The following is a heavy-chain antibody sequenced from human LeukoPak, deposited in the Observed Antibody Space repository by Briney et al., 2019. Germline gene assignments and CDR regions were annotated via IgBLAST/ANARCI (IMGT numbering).Heavy chain of an antibody. V-gene: IGHV3-23*01. CDR1: GFTFSSYG. CDR3: AKGLDCSSTSCPFDY. CDR2: ISGSGGST. J-gene: IGHJ4*02. Sequence: GGSLRLSCAASGFTFSSYGMHWVRQAPGKGLEWVPAISGSGGSTYYADSVKGRFTISRDNSKNTLYLQMDSLRAEDTAVYYCAKGLDCSSTSCPFDYWGQGTLVTVSS. D-gene: IGHD2-2*01.